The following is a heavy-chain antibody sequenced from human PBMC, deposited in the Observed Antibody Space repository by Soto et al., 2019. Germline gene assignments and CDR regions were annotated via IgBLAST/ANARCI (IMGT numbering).Heavy chain of an antibody. V-gene: IGHV3-30*18. CDR2: ISYDGSNK. D-gene: IGHD3-10*01. CDR1: RFTFSSYG. CDR3: AKEGSYGANGNYYYYYGMDV. J-gene: IGHJ6*02. Sequence: GGSLKLSCAASRFTFSSYGMHWVRQAPGKGLEWVAVISYDGSNKYYADSVKGRFTISRDNSKNTLYLQMNSLRAEDTAAYYCAKEGSYGANGNYYYYYGMDVWGQGTTVTVSS.